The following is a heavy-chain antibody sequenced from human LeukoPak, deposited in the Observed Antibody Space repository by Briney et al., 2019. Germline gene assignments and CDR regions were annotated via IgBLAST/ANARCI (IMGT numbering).Heavy chain of an antibody. V-gene: IGHV3-64*01. CDR1: GFTIFSYA. D-gene: IGHD5-18*01. J-gene: IGHJ4*02. Sequence: GGSLRLSCAASGFTIFSYARHWVRQAPGKGLQYVSGISNGGSIDYANSVKGRFTISRDNSKNTLYLQMGSLRPEAKAVYYCARDFSYGSGFDYWGQGILVTVSS. CDR3: ARDFSYGSGFDY. CDR2: ISNGGSI.